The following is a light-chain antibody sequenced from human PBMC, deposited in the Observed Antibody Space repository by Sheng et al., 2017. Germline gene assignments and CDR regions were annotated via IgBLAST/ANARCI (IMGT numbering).Light chain of an antibody. CDR3: AMFVHNVMV. CDR1: SVSVSTSYY. Sequence: QTVVTQEPSLSVSPGGTVTLTCGLNSVSVSTSYYPSWYQQAPGQPPRTLIYGTSTRSSGVPSRFSGSILGNKAALTITGAQADDDCHYYCAMFVHNVMVIGRGTKLTVL. V-gene: IGLV8-61*01. CDR2: GTS. J-gene: IGLJ3*02.